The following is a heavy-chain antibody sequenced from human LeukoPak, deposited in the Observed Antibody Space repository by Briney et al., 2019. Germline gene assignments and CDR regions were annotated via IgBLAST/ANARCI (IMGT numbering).Heavy chain of an antibody. CDR2: ISRSSSYM. V-gene: IGHV3-21*01. J-gene: IGHJ4*02. D-gene: IGHD2-8*01. CDR3: ARAEGWSLYDY. CDR1: GFTFSSYD. Sequence: PGGSLRLSCAASGFTFSSYDMNWVRQAPGKGLEWVSSISRSSSYMYYADSVKGRFTISRDNAKNSLYLQMNSLRAEDTAVYYCARAEGWSLYDYWGQGTLVTVSS.